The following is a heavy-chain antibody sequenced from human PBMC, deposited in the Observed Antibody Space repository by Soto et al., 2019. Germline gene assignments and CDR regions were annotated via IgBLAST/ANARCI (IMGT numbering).Heavy chain of an antibody. D-gene: IGHD3-22*01. CDR1: GFSFSSYG. CDR2: ISCSSSYI. CDR3: ARVVDYCDPYYYYGMDV. V-gene: IGHV3-21*01. Sequence: EVQLVESGGGLVKPGGSLRLSCAASGFSFSSYGMNWVRQAPGKGLEWVSSISCSSSYIYYTDSVKGRFTISRDNAKTSRYLQMNSLRAEDTAVYYCARVVDYCDPYYYYGMDVWGQGTTVTVSS. J-gene: IGHJ6*02.